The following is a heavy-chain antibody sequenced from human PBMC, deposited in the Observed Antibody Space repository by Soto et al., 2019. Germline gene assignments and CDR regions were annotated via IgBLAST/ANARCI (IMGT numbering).Heavy chain of an antibody. CDR1: GFTFSSYG. J-gene: IGHJ6*02. D-gene: IGHD3-22*01. CDR2: IWYDGSNK. V-gene: IGHV3-33*01. Sequence: GGSLRLSCAASGFTFSSYGMHWVRQAPGKGLEWVAVIWYDGSNKYYADSVKGRFTISRDNSKNTLYLQMNSLRAEDTAVYYCARDTAAMIEGGNGMDVWGQGTTVTVSS. CDR3: ARDTAAMIEGGNGMDV.